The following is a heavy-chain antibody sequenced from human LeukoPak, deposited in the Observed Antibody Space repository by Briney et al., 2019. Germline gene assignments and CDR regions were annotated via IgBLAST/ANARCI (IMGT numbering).Heavy chain of an antibody. Sequence: GGSLRLSCAASGFTFSRYEMNWVRQPPGKGLEWISYISTTGSTIFYADSLKGRFTISRDNAKNSLYLQMNSLRAEDTAVYYCARDSYGGAHYWGQGTLVTVSS. CDR2: ISTTGSTI. CDR1: GFTFSRYE. V-gene: IGHV3-48*03. D-gene: IGHD2-21*01. J-gene: IGHJ4*02. CDR3: ARDSYGGAHY.